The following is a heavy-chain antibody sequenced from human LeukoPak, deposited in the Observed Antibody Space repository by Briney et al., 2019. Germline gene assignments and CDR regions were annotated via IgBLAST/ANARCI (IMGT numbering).Heavy chain of an antibody. Sequence: PGRSLRLSCAASGFTFDDYAMHWVRQAPGKGLERVSGISWNSGSIGYADSVKGRFTISRDNAKNSLYLQMNSLRAEDTALYYCAKDIQYSSSSFFDYWGQGTLVTVSS. D-gene: IGHD6-6*01. V-gene: IGHV3-9*01. CDR1: GFTFDDYA. J-gene: IGHJ4*02. CDR2: ISWNSGSI. CDR3: AKDIQYSSSSFFDY.